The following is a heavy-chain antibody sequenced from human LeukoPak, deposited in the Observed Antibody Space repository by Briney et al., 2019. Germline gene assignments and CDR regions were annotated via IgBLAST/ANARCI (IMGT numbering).Heavy chain of an antibody. CDR1: GGSISSYY. V-gene: IGHV4-34*01. J-gene: IGHJ4*02. Sequence: SETLSLTCTVSGGSISSYYWSWIRQPPGKGLEWIGEINHSGSTNYNPSLKSRVTISVDTSKNQFSLKLSSVTAADTAVYYCAGGFYGDYEIDFDYWGQGTLVTVSS. D-gene: IGHD4-17*01. CDR2: INHSGST. CDR3: AGGFYGDYEIDFDY.